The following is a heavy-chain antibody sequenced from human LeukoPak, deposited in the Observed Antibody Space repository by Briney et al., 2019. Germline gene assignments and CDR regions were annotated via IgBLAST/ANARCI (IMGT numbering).Heavy chain of an antibody. CDR2: ISGSGGST. CDR1: GFTFGSYA. J-gene: IGHJ4*02. CDR3: AKSVYSSSWYGLSYFDY. V-gene: IGHV3-23*01. D-gene: IGHD6-13*01. Sequence: PGGSLRLSCAASGFTFGSYAMNWVRQAPGKGLEWVSAISGSGGSTYYADSVKGRFTISRDNSKNTLYLQMNGLRAEDTAVYYCAKSVYSSSWYGLSYFDYWGQGTLVTVSS.